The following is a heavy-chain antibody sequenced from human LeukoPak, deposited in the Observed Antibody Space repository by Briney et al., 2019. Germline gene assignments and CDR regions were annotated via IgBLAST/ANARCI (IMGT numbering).Heavy chain of an antibody. J-gene: IGHJ4*02. CDR2: ISSSSSYI. D-gene: IGHD3-22*01. Sequence: GGSLRLSSAASGFTFSSYSMNWVRHAPRKGLEWVSSISSSSSYIYYADSVKGRFTISRDNAKNSLYLQMNSLRAEDTAVYYCARGITMIVVVHAFDYWGQGTLVTVSS. CDR3: ARGITMIVVVHAFDY. CDR1: GFTFSSYS. V-gene: IGHV3-21*01.